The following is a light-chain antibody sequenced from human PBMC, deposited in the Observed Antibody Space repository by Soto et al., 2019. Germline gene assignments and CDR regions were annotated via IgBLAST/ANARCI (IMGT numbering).Light chain of an antibody. CDR1: HSLMHSNVYNY. Sequence: DIVITQSPLSLPVTPLRPTSSSCRSSHSLMHSNVYNYLDWYLQKPGQSPQLLIYLGSNRSSGVPERFSGSGSGTEFTLTISSLQPDDFATYYCQQYKIYSQTFGQGTKVDI. CDR2: LGS. V-gene: IGKV2-28*01. CDR3: QQYKIYSQT. J-gene: IGKJ1*01.